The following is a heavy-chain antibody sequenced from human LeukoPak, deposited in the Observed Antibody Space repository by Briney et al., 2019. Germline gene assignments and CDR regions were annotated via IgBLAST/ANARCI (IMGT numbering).Heavy chain of an antibody. CDR3: AKDAIDYGDSGPFDY. J-gene: IGHJ4*02. Sequence: GRSLRLSCAASGFTFSSYGMHWVRQAPGKGLEWVAVISYDGSNKYYADSVKGRFTISRDNSKNTLYLQMNSLRAEDTAVYYCAKDAIDYGDSGPFDYWGQGTLVTVPS. CDR2: ISYDGSNK. CDR1: GFTFSSYG. V-gene: IGHV3-30*18. D-gene: IGHD4-17*01.